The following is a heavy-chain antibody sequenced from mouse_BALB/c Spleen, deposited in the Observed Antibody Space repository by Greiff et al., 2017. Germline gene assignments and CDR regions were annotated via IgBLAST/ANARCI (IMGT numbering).Heavy chain of an antibody. Sequence: QVQLQQSGAELVRPGASVTLSCKASGYTFTDYEMHWVKQTPVHGLEWIGAIDPETGGTAYNQKFKGKATLTADKSSSTAYMELRSLTSEDSAVYYCTRKRGFDFDYWGQGTTLTVSS. CDR3: TRKRGFDFDY. CDR1: GYTFTDYE. V-gene: IGHV1-15*01. CDR2: IDPETGGT. J-gene: IGHJ2*01.